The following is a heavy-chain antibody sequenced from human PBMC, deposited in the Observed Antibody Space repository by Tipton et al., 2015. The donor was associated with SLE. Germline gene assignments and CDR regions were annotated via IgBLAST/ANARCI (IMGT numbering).Heavy chain of an antibody. V-gene: IGHV3-9*01. CDR2: LSWNTSI. CDR1: GFTFDDYA. CDR3: AGSASYYYCMDV. Sequence: SLRLSCAASGFTFDDYAMHWVRQPPGKGLEWVSGLSWNTSIGYADSVKGRFTISRDNSKNTLYLQMNSLRAEDTAVYYCAGSASYYYCMDVWGQGTTVTVSS. J-gene: IGHJ6*02.